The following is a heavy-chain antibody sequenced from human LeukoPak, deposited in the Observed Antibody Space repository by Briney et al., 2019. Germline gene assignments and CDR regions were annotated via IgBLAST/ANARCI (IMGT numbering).Heavy chain of an antibody. CDR2: INHSGST. CDR3: ARGAMYYDILTGYRGTIDY. Sequence: PSETLSLTCAVYGGSFSGYYWGWIRQPPGKGLEWIGEINHSGSTNYNPSLKSRVTISVDTSKNQFSLKLSSVTAADTAVYYCARGAMYYDILTGYRGTIDYWGQGTLVTVSS. J-gene: IGHJ4*02. D-gene: IGHD3-9*01. V-gene: IGHV4-34*01. CDR1: GGSFSGYY.